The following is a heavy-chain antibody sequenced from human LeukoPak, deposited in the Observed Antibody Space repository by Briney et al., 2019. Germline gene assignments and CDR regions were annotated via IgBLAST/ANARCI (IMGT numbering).Heavy chain of an antibody. CDR1: GGSISSGNYY. CDR3: ARVVAIRGYSYGYDY. V-gene: IGHV4-61*02. D-gene: IGHD5-18*01. J-gene: IGHJ4*02. Sequence: PSETLSLTCTVSGGSISSGNYYWSWIRQPAGKGLEWIGRIYTSGSTNYNPSLKSRVTISVDTSKNQFSLKLSSVTAADTAVYYCARVVAIRGYSYGYDYWGQGTLVTVSS. CDR2: IYTSGST.